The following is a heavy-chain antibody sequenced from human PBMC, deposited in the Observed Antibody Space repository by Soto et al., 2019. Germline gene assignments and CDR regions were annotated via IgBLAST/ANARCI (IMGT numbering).Heavy chain of an antibody. J-gene: IGHJ6*02. CDR3: ATMPRYYDSSGYSGNV. Sequence: QVQLVESGGGVVQPGRSLRLSCAASGFTFSSYAMHWVRQAPGKGLEWVAVISYDGSKKYYADSVKGRYTISRDNSKNTLYLHMNSLRAEDTAVYYCATMPRYYDSSGYSGNVWGQGTTVTVSS. V-gene: IGHV3-30-3*01. D-gene: IGHD3-22*01. CDR1: GFTFSSYA. CDR2: ISYDGSKK.